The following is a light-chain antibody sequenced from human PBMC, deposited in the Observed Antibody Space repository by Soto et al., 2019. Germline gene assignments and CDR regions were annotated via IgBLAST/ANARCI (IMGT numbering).Light chain of an antibody. CDR3: MQALQSLT. CDR1: QSLLYNNTYNY. CDR2: FGS. Sequence: EMVMTQSPLTLPVTNGEPASISCRSSQSLLYNNTYNYLDWYVQKPGQSPQLLIYFGSNRAPGVPDRFSGSGSGTDFTLKINRVEAEDVGTYYCMQALQSLTFGQGTRLEIK. J-gene: IGKJ5*01. V-gene: IGKV2-28*01.